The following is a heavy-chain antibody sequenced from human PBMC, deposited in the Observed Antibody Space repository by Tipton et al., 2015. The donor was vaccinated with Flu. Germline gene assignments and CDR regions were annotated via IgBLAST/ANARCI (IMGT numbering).Heavy chain of an antibody. Sequence: GLVKPSETLSLTCTVSGGSISSYYWSWIRQPPGKGLEWIGYIYYSGSTNYNPSLKSRVTISVDTSKNQFSLKLSSVTAADTAVYYCARQGHYYDFFNRGFYYYGMDVWGQGTTVTVSS. V-gene: IGHV4-59*08. J-gene: IGHJ6*02. CDR2: IYYSGST. D-gene: IGHD3-3*01. CDR3: ARQGHYYDFFNRGFYYYGMDV. CDR1: GGSISSYY.